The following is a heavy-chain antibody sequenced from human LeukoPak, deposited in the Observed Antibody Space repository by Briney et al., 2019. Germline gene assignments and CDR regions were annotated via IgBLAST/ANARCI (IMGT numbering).Heavy chain of an antibody. J-gene: IGHJ3*02. V-gene: IGHV4-4*02. CDR3: ARGTGYGESKAFDI. D-gene: IGHD4-17*01. CDR2: IYYSGGT. CDR1: GGSLSSSNW. Sequence: SETLSLTCAVSGGSLSSSNWWSWIRQPPRKGLEWIGGIYYSGGTYYNPSLKSRVSISVDTSKNQFSLKLSSVTAADTAVYYCARGTGYGESKAFDIWGQGTMVTVSS.